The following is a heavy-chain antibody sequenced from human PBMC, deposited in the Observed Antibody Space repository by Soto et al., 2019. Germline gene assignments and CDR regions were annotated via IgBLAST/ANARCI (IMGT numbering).Heavy chain of an antibody. Sequence: LRLSCAASGFTFSSYAMSWVRQAPGKGLEWVSAISGSGGSTYYADSVKGRFTISRDNSKNTLYLQMNSLRAEDTAVYYCAKDDYDILTGYLVLNGMDVWGQGTTVTVSS. J-gene: IGHJ6*02. V-gene: IGHV3-23*01. CDR2: ISGSGGST. D-gene: IGHD3-9*01. CDR3: AKDDYDILTGYLVLNGMDV. CDR1: GFTFSSYA.